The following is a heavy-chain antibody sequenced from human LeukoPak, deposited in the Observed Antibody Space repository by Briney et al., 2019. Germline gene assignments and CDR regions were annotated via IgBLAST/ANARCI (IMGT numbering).Heavy chain of an antibody. CDR2: IGGSGTTI. J-gene: IGHJ1*01. V-gene: IGHV3-11*04. D-gene: IGHD6-19*01. CDR3: ARWAVGGWTAEYFQH. CDR1: GFSFSDYY. Sequence: GGSLRLSCAASGFSFSDYYMSWIRQAPGKGLEWVSYIGGSGTTIYYADSVKGRFTISRDNAKNSVFLQMNSLRAEDTAVYYCARWAVGGWTAEYFQHWGQGTLVTVSS.